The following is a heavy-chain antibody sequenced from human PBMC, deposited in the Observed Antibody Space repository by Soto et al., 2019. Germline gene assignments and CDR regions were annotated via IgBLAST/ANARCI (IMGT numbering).Heavy chain of an antibody. V-gene: IGHV4-39*01. CDR3: ARHSQGREYYGYSNWFDP. Sequence: QLRVQESGPGLVKPSETLSLTCSVTGVSMSGGNYFWVWIRQPPEKALEWIGSIYSSGRTIYNPSLKSRFSIYVDTSMTQFALKLTFVNAADTALYVCARHSQGREYYGYSNWFDPWGQGTLVTVSS. D-gene: IGHD3-10*01. J-gene: IGHJ5*02. CDR2: IYSSGRT. CDR1: GVSMSGGNYF.